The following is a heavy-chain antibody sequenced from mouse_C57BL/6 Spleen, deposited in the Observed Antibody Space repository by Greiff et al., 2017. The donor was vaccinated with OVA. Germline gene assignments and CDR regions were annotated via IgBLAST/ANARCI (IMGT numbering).Heavy chain of an antibody. V-gene: IGHV1-50*01. D-gene: IGHD1-1*01. CDR2: IDPSDSYT. CDR3: ASWIITTVVADY. Sequence: VQLQQPGAELVKPGASVKLSCKASGYTFTSYWMQWVKQRPGQGLEWIGEIDPSDSYTNYNQKFKGKATLTVDTSSSTAYMQLSSLTSEDSAVYYCASWIITTVVADYWGQGTTLTVSS. CDR1: GYTFTSYW. J-gene: IGHJ2*01.